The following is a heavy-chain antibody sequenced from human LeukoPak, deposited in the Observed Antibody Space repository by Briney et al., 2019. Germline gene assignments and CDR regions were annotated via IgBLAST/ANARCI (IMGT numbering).Heavy chain of an antibody. D-gene: IGHD2-8*01. CDR1: GGSFSGYY. CDR2: INHSGST. CDR3: ASTPGRYYYYGMDV. J-gene: IGHJ6*02. Sequence: SETLSLTCAAYGGSFSGYYWSWIRRPPGKGLEWIGEINHSGSTNYNPSLKSRVTISVDTSKNQFSLKLSSVTAADTAVYYCASTPGRYYYYGMDVWGQGTTVTVSS. V-gene: IGHV4-34*01.